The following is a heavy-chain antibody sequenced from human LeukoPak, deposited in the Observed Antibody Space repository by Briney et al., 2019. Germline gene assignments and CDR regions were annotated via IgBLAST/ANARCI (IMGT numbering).Heavy chain of an antibody. CDR1: GFTFDDYT. J-gene: IGHJ4*02. Sequence: GGSLRLSCAASGFTFDDYTMHWVRQAPGKGLEWVSLISWDGGSTYYADSVKGRFTISRDNSKNFLYLQMNSLRTEDTALYYCAKGGPSSGYYYGSLDYWGQGTLVTVSS. CDR3: AKGGPSSGYYYGSLDY. D-gene: IGHD3-22*01. V-gene: IGHV3-43*01. CDR2: ISWDGGST.